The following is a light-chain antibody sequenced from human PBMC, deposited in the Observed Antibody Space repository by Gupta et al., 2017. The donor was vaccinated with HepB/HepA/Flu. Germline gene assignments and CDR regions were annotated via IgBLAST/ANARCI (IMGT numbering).Light chain of an antibody. CDR3: QQRTSGHPQIT. V-gene: IGKV3-11*01. CDR1: QSISTY. CDR2: TAS. J-gene: IGKJ5*01. Sequence: EIVLTQSPATLSLSPGVIATLSCRSSQSISTYLPWYQQKHGQAPRLLMYTASKRARGIEARFSGSGAGTDFTLTISSREPEDFAVYYCQQRTSGHPQITFGQGTRMEIK.